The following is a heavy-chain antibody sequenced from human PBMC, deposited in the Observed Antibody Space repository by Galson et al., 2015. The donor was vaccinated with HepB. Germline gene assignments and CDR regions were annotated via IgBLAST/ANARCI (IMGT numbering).Heavy chain of an antibody. V-gene: IGHV1-46*01. CDR2: INPSGGST. CDR3: ARTSVVRGVHLLNFDY. Sequence: SVKVSCKASGYTFTSYYMHWVRQAPGQGLEWMGIINPSGGSTSYAQKLQGRVTMTTDTSTSTAYMEPRSLRSDDTAVYYCARTSVVRGVHLLNFDYWGQGTLVTVAS. CDR1: GYTFTSYY. D-gene: IGHD3-10*01. J-gene: IGHJ4*02.